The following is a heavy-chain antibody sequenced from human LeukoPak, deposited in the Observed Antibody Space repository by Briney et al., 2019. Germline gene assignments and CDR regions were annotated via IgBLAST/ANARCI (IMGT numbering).Heavy chain of an antibody. J-gene: IGHJ4*02. V-gene: IGHV3-23*01. CDR3: ATYRQVLLPFES. D-gene: IGHD2-8*02. CDR1: GFTFSTFA. CDR2: IFPSGGEI. Sequence: GGSLGLSCEASGFTFSTFAMIWVRQPPGKGLEWVSSIFPSGGEIHYADSVRGRFTISRDNSKSTLSLQMNSLRAEDTAIYYCATYRQVLLPFESWGQGTLVTVSS.